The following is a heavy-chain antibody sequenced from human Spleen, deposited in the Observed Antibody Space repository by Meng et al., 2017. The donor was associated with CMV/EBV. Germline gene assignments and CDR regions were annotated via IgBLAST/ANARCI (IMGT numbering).Heavy chain of an antibody. D-gene: IGHD5-12*01. CDR2: INPNLGST. CDR3: ARGGVGLVATFPN. V-gene: IGHV1-2*02. Sequence: KTSGYTLTDNYLLWVRQAPGQGLEWMGWINPNLGSTKYAQIFQGRVTLTRDTSISTAYMQLTSLTSDDTAVYYCARGGVGLVATFPNWGQGTLVTVSS. CDR1: GYTLTDNY. J-gene: IGHJ4*02.